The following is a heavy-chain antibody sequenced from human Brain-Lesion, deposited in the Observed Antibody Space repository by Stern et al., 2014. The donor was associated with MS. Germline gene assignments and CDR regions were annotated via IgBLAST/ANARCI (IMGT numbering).Heavy chain of an antibody. CDR3: ARVYNTIYGIVTQRGSGMDV. V-gene: IGHV3-7*01. J-gene: IGHJ6*02. D-gene: IGHD3-3*01. CDR2: ITGDGTEK. Sequence: EVQLVESGGGLVQPGGSLTISCTAAGFTFGNYWMTWVRQAPGKGLEWVANITGDGTEKNHVGPVKGRFTISRDNARTSLYLQMNSLRVEDTALYYCARVYNTIYGIVTQRGSGMDVWGQGTTVIVSS. CDR1: GFTFGNYW.